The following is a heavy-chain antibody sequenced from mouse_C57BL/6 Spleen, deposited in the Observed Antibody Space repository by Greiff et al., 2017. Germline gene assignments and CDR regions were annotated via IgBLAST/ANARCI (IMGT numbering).Heavy chain of an antibody. CDR3: ARHGTVVYFDY. CDR1: GFTFSSYT. CDR2: ISGGGGNT. D-gene: IGHD1-1*01. J-gene: IGHJ2*01. V-gene: IGHV5-9*04. Sequence: EVKLVESGGGLVKPGGSLKLSCAASGFTFSSYTMYWVRQTPEKRLEWVATISGGGGNTYYPDSVKGRFTISRDNAKNTLYLQMSSLRSEDTAVYYCARHGTVVYFDYWGQGTTLTVSS.